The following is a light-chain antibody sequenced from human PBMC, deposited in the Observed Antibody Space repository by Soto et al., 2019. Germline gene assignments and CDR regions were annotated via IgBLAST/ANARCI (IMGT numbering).Light chain of an antibody. V-gene: IGKV1-17*01. J-gene: IGKJ5*01. CDR2: AAS. CDR1: QNISRY. Sequence: DNQMTQSPSSLSESVGDRVTITCRASQNISRYLNWYQQTPGQAPTRLIYAASNLHSGVPSRFIGSGSGTEFTLTINSLQPEDFATYYCLQHNTYPPTFGQGTLLEI. CDR3: LQHNTYPPT.